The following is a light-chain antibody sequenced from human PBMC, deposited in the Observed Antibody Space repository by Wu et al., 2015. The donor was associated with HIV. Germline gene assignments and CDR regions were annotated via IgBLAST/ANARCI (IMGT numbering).Light chain of an antibody. CDR2: AAS. CDR3: QQYNNWPPYS. V-gene: IGKV1-39*01. CDR1: QDIATF. J-gene: IGKJ2*03. Sequence: DIQMIQSPSSLSASVGDRVTITCRASQDIATFLNWYQQKPGKAPKLLLYAASSLQHGVPSRFSGSGSGTDFTLTISSLQSEDFAVYYCQQYNNWPPYSFGQGTKLEIK.